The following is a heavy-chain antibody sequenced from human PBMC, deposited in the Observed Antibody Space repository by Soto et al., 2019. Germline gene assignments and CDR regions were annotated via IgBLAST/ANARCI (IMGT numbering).Heavy chain of an antibody. V-gene: IGHV4-34*01. Sequence: QVQVQQWGAGLLKSSETLSLTCAVYGGSFSGYYWSWIRQSPGKGLEWIGEVNPTGSTKYNPSLKSRVTRSVDTSKNQFSLILNSVTAPDTALYYCARSREQWLVDAFDIWGQGTMVTVSS. CDR3: ARSREQWLVDAFDI. CDR1: GGSFSGYY. D-gene: IGHD6-19*01. CDR2: VNPTGST. J-gene: IGHJ3*02.